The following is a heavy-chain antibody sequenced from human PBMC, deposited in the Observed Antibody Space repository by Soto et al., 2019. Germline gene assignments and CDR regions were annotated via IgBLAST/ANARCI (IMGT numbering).Heavy chain of an antibody. CDR1: GGSISSSSYY. CDR2: IYYSGST. V-gene: IGHV4-39*01. J-gene: IGHJ4*02. CDR3: ASLYCTNGVCYATFFEY. Sequence: PSETLSLTCTVSGGSISSSSYYWGWIRQPPGKGLEWIGSIYYSGSTYYNPSLKSRVTISVDTSKNQFSLKLSSVTAADTAVYYCASLYCTNGVCYATFFEYWGQGTLVTVSS. D-gene: IGHD2-8*01.